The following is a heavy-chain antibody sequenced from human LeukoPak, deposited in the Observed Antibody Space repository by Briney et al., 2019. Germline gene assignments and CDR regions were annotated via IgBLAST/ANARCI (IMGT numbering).Heavy chain of an antibody. CDR3: ARDYGPTGHSYGYVDY. J-gene: IGHJ4*02. CDR2: ISSSSNYI. Sequence: GGSLRLSCAASGFTFSSYSMNWVRQAPGKGLEWVSSISSSSNYIYYADSVKGRFTISRDNAKNSLYLQMNSLRAEDTAVYYCARDYGPTGHSYGYVDYWGQGTLVTVSS. D-gene: IGHD5-18*01. CDR1: GFTFSSYS. V-gene: IGHV3-21*01.